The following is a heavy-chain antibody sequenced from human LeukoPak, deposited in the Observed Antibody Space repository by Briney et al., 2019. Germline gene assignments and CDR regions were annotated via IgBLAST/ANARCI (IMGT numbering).Heavy chain of an antibody. CDR2: ISSSSSTI. CDR3: ARETRYNWNYFDY. V-gene: IGHV3-48*04. J-gene: IGHJ4*02. Sequence: PGGSLRLSCAASGFTFSSYSMNWVRQAPGKGLEWVSYISSSSSTIYYADSVKGRFTISRDNAKNTLYLQMNSLRAEDTAVYYCARETRYNWNYFDYWGQGTLVTVSS. CDR1: GFTFSSYS. D-gene: IGHD1-20*01.